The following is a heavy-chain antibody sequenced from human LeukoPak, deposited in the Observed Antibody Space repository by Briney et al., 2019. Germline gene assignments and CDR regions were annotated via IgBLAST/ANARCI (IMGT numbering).Heavy chain of an antibody. CDR1: GDTFSSYA. V-gene: IGHV1-69*13. Sequence: SVKVSCKASGDTFSSYAISWVRQAPGQGLEWMGGIIPIFGTANYAQKFQGRVTITADESTSTAYMELSSLRSEDTAVYYCARSVPRRWGTRWNQNSGSYPGYFDYWGQGTLVTVSS. CDR2: IIPIFGTA. CDR3: ARSVPRRWGTRWNQNSGSYPGYFDY. J-gene: IGHJ4*02. D-gene: IGHD1-26*01.